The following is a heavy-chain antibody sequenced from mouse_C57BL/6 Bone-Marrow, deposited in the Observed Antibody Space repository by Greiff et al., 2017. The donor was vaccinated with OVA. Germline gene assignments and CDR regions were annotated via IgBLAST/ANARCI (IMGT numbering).Heavy chain of an antibody. Sequence: QVQLQQPGAELVRPGSSVKLSCKASGYTFTSYWMHWVKQRPIQGLEWIGNIDPSDSETHYNQKFKDKATLTVDKSSSTAYMQLSSLTSEDSAVYYCARDYYGPYWYFDGWGTGTTVTVSS. V-gene: IGHV1-52*01. CDR1: GYTFTSYW. J-gene: IGHJ1*03. D-gene: IGHD1-1*01. CDR2: IDPSDSET. CDR3: ARDYYGPYWYFDG.